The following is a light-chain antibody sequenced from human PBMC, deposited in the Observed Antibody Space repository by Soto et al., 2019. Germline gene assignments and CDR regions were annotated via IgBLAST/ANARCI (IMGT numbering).Light chain of an antibody. CDR1: SGHSSFP. V-gene: IGLV4-69*01. J-gene: IGLJ2*01. CDR2: VNSDGSH. Sequence: QPVLTQSPSVSASLGASVKLTCTLSSGHSSFPIAWHQQQPEKGPRYLMNVNSDGSHARGDGIPDRFSGSSSGAERYLTISSLQSEDEADYFCQTWGTGPIFGGGTKLTVL. CDR3: QTWGTGPI.